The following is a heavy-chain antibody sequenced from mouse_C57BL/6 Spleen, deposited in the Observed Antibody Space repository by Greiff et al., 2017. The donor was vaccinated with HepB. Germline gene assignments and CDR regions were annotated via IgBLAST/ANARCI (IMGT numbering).Heavy chain of an antibody. J-gene: IGHJ2*01. V-gene: IGHV5-17*01. CDR2: ISSGSSTI. CDR1: GFTFSDYG. CDR3: AKSYDYYFDY. D-gene: IGHD2-4*01. Sequence: EVQRVESGGGLVKPGGSLKLSCAASGFTFSDYGMHWVRQAPEKGLEWVAYISSGSSTIYYADTVKGRFTISRDNAKNTLFLQMTSLRSEDTAMYYCAKSYDYYFDYWGQGTTLTVSS.